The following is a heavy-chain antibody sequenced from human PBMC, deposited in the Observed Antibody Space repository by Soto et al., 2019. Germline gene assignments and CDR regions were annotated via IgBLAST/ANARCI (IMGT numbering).Heavy chain of an antibody. V-gene: IGHV4-4*07. D-gene: IGHD1-26*01. CDR1: GASISSSS. J-gene: IGHJ5*02. Sequence: PSETLSLTCTVSGASISSSSWSWVRQSAGKGLEWIGLVYKSGTANYDPSLKSRVTISVDTSKNQFSLRLTSVTAADTAIYYCARDKDMSAGGVNWFDPWGQGXLVTVYS. CDR2: VYKSGTA. CDR3: ARDKDMSAGGVNWFDP.